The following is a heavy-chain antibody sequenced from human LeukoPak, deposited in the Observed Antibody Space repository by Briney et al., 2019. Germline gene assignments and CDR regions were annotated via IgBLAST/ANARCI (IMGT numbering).Heavy chain of an antibody. CDR3: ARDEWELPDY. V-gene: IGHV1-8*01. CDR2: VNPNSGNT. D-gene: IGHD1-26*01. CDR1: GYTFTSYD. J-gene: IGHJ4*02. Sequence: ASAKVSCKASGYTFTSYDINWVRQATGQGLEWMGWVNPNSGNTGYAQKFQGRVTMTRNTSISTAYMELSRLRSDDTAVYYCARDEWELPDYWGQGTLVTVSS.